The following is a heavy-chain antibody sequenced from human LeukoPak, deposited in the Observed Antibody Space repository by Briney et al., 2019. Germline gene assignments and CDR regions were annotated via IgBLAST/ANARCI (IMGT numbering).Heavy chain of an antibody. J-gene: IGHJ4*02. CDR2: ISSSGSTI. CDR1: GLTFSDYY. Sequence: GGSLRLSCAASGLTFSDYYMSWIRQAPGKGLEWVSYISSSGSTIYYADSVKGRFTISRDNAKNSLYLQMNSLRAEDTAVYYCARDIRDRHYYDSSGAPDYWGQGTLVTVSS. CDR3: ARDIRDRHYYDSSGAPDY. V-gene: IGHV3-11*01. D-gene: IGHD3-22*01.